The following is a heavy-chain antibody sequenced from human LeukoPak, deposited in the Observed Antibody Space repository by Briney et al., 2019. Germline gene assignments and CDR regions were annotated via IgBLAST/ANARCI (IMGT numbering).Heavy chain of an antibody. CDR2: ISYDGSNK. CDR1: GFTFSDYY. Sequence: PGGSLRLSCAASGFTFSDYYMSWIRQAPGKGLEWVAVISYDGSNKYYADSVKGRFTISRDNSKNTLYLQMNSLRAEDTAVYYCATQWFGGGWYYFDYWGQGTLVTVSS. J-gene: IGHJ4*02. V-gene: IGHV3-30*03. D-gene: IGHD6-19*01. CDR3: ATQWFGGGWYYFDY.